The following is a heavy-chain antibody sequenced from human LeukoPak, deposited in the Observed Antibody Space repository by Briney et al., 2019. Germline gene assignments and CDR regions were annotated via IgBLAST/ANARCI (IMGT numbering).Heavy chain of an antibody. CDR3: ARRVDGYNAGDAFDI. CDR2: IYPGDSDT. D-gene: IGHD5-24*01. Sequence: RGESLKISCKGSGYIFINYWIGWVRQMPRKGLEWMGIIYPGDSDTRYSPSFQGQVTISADKYSRTAYLQWVSLKASDTAMYYCARRVDGYNAGDAFDIWGQGTMVTVSS. CDR1: GYIFINYW. J-gene: IGHJ3*02. V-gene: IGHV5-51*01.